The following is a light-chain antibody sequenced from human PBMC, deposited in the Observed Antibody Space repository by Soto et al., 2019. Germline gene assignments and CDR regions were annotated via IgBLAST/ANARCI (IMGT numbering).Light chain of an antibody. CDR3: HSYDSTLSASI. Sequence: QSVLTQPPSVSGAPGQRVTISCTGSSSNNGAGYDVHWYHQLPGTAPKLLIFGNTNRPSGVPDRFSGSKSGTSASLAITGLQAEDEADYYCHSYDSTLSASIFGGGTKLTVL. J-gene: IGLJ2*01. CDR1: SSNNGAGYD. V-gene: IGLV1-40*01. CDR2: GNT.